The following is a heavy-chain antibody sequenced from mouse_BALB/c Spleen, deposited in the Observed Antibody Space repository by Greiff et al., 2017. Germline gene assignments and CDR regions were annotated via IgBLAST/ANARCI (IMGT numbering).Heavy chain of an antibody. D-gene: IGHD1-2*01. V-gene: IGHV5-6-3*01. J-gene: IGHJ3*01. Sequence: DVMLVESGGGLVQPGGSLKLSCAASGFTFSYYGMAWVRQTPDKRLELVATINSNGGSTYYPDSVKGRFTISRDNAKNTLYLQMSSLKSEDTAMYYCARDKGFITTAGFAYWGQGTLVTVSA. CDR1: GFTFSYYG. CDR2: INSNGGST. CDR3: ARDKGFITTAGFAY.